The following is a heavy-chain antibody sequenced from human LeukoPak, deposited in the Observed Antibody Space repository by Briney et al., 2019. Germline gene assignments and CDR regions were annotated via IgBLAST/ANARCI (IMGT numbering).Heavy chain of an antibody. V-gene: IGHV4-59*01. J-gene: IGHJ5*02. CDR1: GGSISSYY. CDR2: ISYSGST. Sequence: SETLSLTCTVSGGSISSYYWSWIRRPPGKGLEWIGYISYSGSTNYNPSLKSRLTISVDTSKNHFSLKLSSMTAADTAVYYCARIAITGVLRWFDPWGQGTLVTVSP. D-gene: IGHD1-20*01. CDR3: ARIAITGVLRWFDP.